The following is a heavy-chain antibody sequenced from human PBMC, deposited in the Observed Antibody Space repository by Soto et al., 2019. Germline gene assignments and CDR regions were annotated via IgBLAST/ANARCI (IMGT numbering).Heavy chain of an antibody. Sequence: SETLSLTCAVYCGSFSGYYWSWIREPPGKGLEWIGGLNHSGSTNYNPSLKSRVTISVDKSKNQFSLKLRSVTGADTAVYYCATGYCCSTSCYGGGWFDPWGQGTLVNVSS. CDR1: CGSFSGYY. CDR3: ATGYCCSTSCYGGGWFDP. V-gene: IGHV4-34*01. J-gene: IGHJ5*02. CDR2: LNHSGST. D-gene: IGHD2-2*01.